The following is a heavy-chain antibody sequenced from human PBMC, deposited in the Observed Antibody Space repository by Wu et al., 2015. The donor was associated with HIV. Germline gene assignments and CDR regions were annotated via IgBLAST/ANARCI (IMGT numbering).Heavy chain of an antibody. J-gene: IGHJ4*02. Sequence: QVQLVQSGAEVKKPGASVTVSCKASGYIFTTYYIHWVRQAPGQGLEWMGIINPSGGSTTYTQKFQGRVTMTRDTSTSTVYMKLSGLRSEDTAIYYCARDLAPRGTARPYYFDYWGQGTLVTVSS. CDR3: ARDLAPRGTARPYYFDY. D-gene: IGHD6-6*01. CDR1: GYIFTTYY. V-gene: IGHV1-46*01. CDR2: INPSGGST.